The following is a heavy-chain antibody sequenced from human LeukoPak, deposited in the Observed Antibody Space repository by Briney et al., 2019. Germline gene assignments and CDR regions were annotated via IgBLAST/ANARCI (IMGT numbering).Heavy chain of an antibody. CDR3: ARDSSARGVMRY. CDR2: ISSSGSTI. D-gene: IGHD3-10*01. V-gene: IGHV3-48*03. CDR1: GFTFSSYE. J-gene: IGHJ4*02. Sequence: PGGSLRLSCAASGFTFSSYEMNWVRQAPGKGLEWVSYISSSGSTIYYADSVKGRFTISRDNAKNSLYLQMNSLRAEDTAVYYCARDSSARGVMRYWGQGTLVTVSP.